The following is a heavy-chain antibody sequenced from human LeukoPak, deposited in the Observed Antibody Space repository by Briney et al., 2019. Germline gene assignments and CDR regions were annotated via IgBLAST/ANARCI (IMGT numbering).Heavy chain of an antibody. D-gene: IGHD6-13*01. CDR1: GDTFSGYY. Sequence: GASVKVSCKASGDTFSGYYVHWVRQAPGQGLEWMGWINPNRGGTNYAQKFQGRVTMTRDTSISTAYMELSRLRFDDTAVYYCANGLSSSWYDYWGQGTLVSVSS. CDR3: ANGLSSSWYDY. V-gene: IGHV1-2*02. CDR2: INPNRGGT. J-gene: IGHJ4*02.